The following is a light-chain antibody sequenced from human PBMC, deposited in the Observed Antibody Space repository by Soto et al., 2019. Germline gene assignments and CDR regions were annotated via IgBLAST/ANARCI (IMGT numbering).Light chain of an antibody. Sequence: EIVLTQSPGTLSLSPGERATLSCRASQSVSSSYLAWYQQKPGQAPRLLIYGASSRATGIPDRFSGSGSGTDFTLTISRLEPEDFAVYYCQQYGSSRALTFGGGTKVVIK. CDR2: GAS. J-gene: IGKJ4*01. CDR3: QQYGSSRALT. CDR1: QSVSSSY. V-gene: IGKV3-20*01.